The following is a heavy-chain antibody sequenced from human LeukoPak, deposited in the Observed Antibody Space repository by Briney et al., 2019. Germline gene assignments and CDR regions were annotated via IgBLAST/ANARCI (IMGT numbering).Heavy chain of an antibody. V-gene: IGHV4-31*03. D-gene: IGHD4-23*01. CDR1: GGSISSGGYY. Sequence: SETLSLTCTVSGGSISSGGYYWSWVRQHPGKGLEWIGYIYYSGSTYYNPSLKSRVTISVDTSKNQFSLKLSSVTAADTAVYYCARGPETGGDSPYTNAFDILGQGTMVTVSS. CDR2: IYYSGST. CDR3: ARGPETGGDSPYTNAFDI. J-gene: IGHJ3*02.